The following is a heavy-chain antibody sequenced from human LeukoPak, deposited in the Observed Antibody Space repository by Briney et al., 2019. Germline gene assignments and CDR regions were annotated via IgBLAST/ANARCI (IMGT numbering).Heavy chain of an antibody. J-gene: IGHJ4*02. CDR2: INHSGST. CDR3: ARLKLDYDFWSGSQYYFDY. D-gene: IGHD3-3*01. V-gene: IGHV4-34*01. CDR1: GGSFSGYY. Sequence: SETLSLTCAVYGGSFSGYYWSWIRQPPGKGLEWIGEINHSGSTNYNPSLKSRVTISVDTSKNQFSLKLSSVTAADTAVYYCARLKLDYDFWSGSQYYFDYWGQGTLVTVSS.